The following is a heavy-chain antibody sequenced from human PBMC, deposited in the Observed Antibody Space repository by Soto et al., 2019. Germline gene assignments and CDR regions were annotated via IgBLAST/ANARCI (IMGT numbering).Heavy chain of an antibody. CDR3: ARGGYDFWSGYYAKGGYYFDY. J-gene: IGHJ4*02. Sequence: QVQLVESGGGVVQPGRSLRLSCAASGFTFSSYGMHWVRQAPGKGLEWVAVIWYDGSNKYYADSVKGRFTISRDNSKNTLYLQMNGLRAEDTAVYYCARGGYDFWSGYYAKGGYYFDYWGQGTLVTVSS. CDR1: GFTFSSYG. V-gene: IGHV3-33*01. D-gene: IGHD3-3*01. CDR2: IWYDGSNK.